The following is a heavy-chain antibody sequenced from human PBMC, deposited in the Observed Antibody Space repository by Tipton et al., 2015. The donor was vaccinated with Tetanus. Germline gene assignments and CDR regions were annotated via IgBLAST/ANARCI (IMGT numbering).Heavy chain of an antibody. J-gene: IGHJ1*01. Sequence: SLRLSCAASGFIFNNYAMTWVRQSPGKGLEWVSSITGSGSTTYYADSVKGRFTISRDNANNLLYLQMSSLRREDTAVYYCASSTVTRWGPGTLVTVSS. CDR2: ITGSGSTT. V-gene: IGHV3-23*01. D-gene: IGHD4-17*01. CDR1: GFIFNNYA. CDR3: ASSTVTR.